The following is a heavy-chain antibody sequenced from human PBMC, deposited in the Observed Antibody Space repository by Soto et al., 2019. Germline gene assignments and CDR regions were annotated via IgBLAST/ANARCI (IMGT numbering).Heavy chain of an antibody. CDR3: AKDLGSKGDV. D-gene: IGHD2-2*01. CDR1: GFTFSSYA. CDR2: ISGSGGST. Sequence: GGSLRLSCAASGFTFSSYAMSWVRQAPGKGLEWVSAISGSGGSTYYADSVKGPFNISRDTSKNTLYLQMNSLRAEDTAVYYCAKDLGSKGDVWGQGTTVTVSS. V-gene: IGHV3-23*01. J-gene: IGHJ6*02.